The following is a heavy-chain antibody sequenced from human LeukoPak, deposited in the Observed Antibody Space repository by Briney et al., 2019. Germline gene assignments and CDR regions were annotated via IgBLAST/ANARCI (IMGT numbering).Heavy chain of an antibody. CDR1: GFTFSSYA. CDR3: ASELRYFDWFTGGARYNWFDP. J-gene: IGHJ5*02. V-gene: IGHV3-23*01. Sequence: GSLRLSCAASGFTFSSYAMSWVRQAPGKGLEWVSAISGSGGSTYYADSVKGRFTISRDNSKNTLYLQMNSLRAEDTAVYYCASELRYFDWFTGGARYNWFDPWGQGTLVTVSS. D-gene: IGHD3-9*01. CDR2: ISGSGGST.